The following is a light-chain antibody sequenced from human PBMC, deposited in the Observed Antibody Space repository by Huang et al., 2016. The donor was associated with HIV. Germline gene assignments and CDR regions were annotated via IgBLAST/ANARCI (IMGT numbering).Light chain of an antibody. CDR3: QQYNKWPPYT. CDR1: ESILRN. J-gene: IGKJ2*01. V-gene: IGKV3-15*01. CDR2: GAS. Sequence: VMTQSPATLSVSTGERATLSCRASESILRNLAWYQQRPGQPPRLLIYGASVRLRGIPDRFRGSGSGTEFSLTISSLQSEDFAVYYCQQYNKWPPYTYGQGTKLEIK.